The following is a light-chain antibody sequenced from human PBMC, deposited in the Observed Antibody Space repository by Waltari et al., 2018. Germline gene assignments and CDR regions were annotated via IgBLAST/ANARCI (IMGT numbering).Light chain of an antibody. V-gene: IGLV2-14*01. CDR1: SRDIGVYNS. CDR3: SSYTASSTWV. CDR2: EVT. Sequence: QSALTQPASVSGSPGQSISISCPGTSRDIGVYNSVSWFQQYPGKAPKLMIYEVTNRPSGVSDRFSGSKSDNTASLTISGLQAEDEADYYCSSYTASSTWVFGGGTKLSVL. J-gene: IGLJ3*02.